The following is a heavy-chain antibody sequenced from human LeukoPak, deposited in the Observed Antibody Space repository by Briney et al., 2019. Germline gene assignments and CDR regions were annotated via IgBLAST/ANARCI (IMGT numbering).Heavy chain of an antibody. J-gene: IGHJ4*02. D-gene: IGHD3-10*01. Sequence: GGSLRLSCAASGFTFSNYAMHWVRQAPGKGLEWVAVIAFDGSNKYFADSVRGRFTLSGDNSKNTLYLQMNSLRAEDTAVYYCARDAAYYYGSGSFLGYWGQGTLVTVSS. CDR2: IAFDGSNK. CDR3: ARDAAYYYGSGSFLGY. V-gene: IGHV3-30*04. CDR1: GFTFSNYA.